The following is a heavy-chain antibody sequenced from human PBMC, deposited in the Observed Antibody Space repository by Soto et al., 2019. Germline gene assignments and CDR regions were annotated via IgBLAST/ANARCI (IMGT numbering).Heavy chain of an antibody. CDR2: ISAYNGNT. CDR1: GYTFTSYG. V-gene: IGHV1-18*01. Sequence: ASVKVSCKASGYTFTSYGISWVRQAPGQGLEWMGWISAYNGNTNYAQKLQGRVTMTTDTSTSTAYMELRSLRSDDTAVYYCARDSKYCGGDCATPGYYYYGMDVWGQGTTVTVSS. D-gene: IGHD2-21*02. J-gene: IGHJ6*02. CDR3: ARDSKYCGGDCATPGYYYYGMDV.